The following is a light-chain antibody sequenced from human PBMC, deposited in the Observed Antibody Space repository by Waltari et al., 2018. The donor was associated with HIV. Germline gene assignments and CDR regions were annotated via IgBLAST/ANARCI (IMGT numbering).Light chain of an antibody. CDR2: EVI. Sequence: QSALTQPASVSGSPGQSITISCTGTSSDVGAYNLVSWYQKYPGKAPKLMIFEVIKRPSGVSVRFSGSRSGNTASLTISGLQTEDEGDYYCCSYSGTGVVFGGGTKVTVL. J-gene: IGLJ2*01. CDR3: CSYSGTGVV. V-gene: IGLV2-23*02. CDR1: SSDVGAYNL.